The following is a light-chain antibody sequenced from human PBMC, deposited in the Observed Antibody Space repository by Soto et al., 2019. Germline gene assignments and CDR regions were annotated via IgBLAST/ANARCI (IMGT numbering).Light chain of an antibody. CDR1: QSINTY. Sequence: NVLTQSPATLSLSPGEGATLSCRASQSINTYLAWYQQKPGQAPRLLIYDASKRATGIPARFSGSGSGTNFTLTISSLEPEHFAVYYCQQRRSWQVTFGQGTRLEIK. CDR3: QQRRSWQVT. CDR2: DAS. V-gene: IGKV3D-11*02. J-gene: IGKJ5*01.